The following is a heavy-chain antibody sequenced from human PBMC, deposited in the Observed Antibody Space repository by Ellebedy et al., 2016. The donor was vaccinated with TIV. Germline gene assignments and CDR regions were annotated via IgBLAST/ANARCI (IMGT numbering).Heavy chain of an antibody. Sequence: GESLKISCSASGFTFSGDWMSWVRQAPGKGLEWVANIKHDGSEKHYVDSVKGRFTISRDNAKNSLFLQMDSLRAEDTAMYHCARGVTVTDWGQGTLVTVSS. D-gene: IGHD2-21*02. J-gene: IGHJ4*02. V-gene: IGHV3-7*01. CDR3: ARGVTVTD. CDR1: GFTFSGDW. CDR2: IKHDGSEK.